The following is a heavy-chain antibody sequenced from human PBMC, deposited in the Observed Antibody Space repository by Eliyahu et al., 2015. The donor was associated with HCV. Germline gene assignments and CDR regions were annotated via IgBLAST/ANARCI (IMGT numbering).Heavy chain of an antibody. CDR2: IYPGDSET. Sequence: EEQLVQSGAEVKKPGEXXXIXCTGSGXSLTNHWIAWXRQMPGKGXEWMGIIYPGDSETRYSPSFQGHVTISADKTISTAYLQWSSLKASDTAIYYCASGQGVAFRVGYWGQGTLVTVSS. CDR3: ASGQGVAFRVGY. CDR1: GXSLTNHW. J-gene: IGHJ4*02. D-gene: IGHD2-8*01. V-gene: IGHV5-51*01.